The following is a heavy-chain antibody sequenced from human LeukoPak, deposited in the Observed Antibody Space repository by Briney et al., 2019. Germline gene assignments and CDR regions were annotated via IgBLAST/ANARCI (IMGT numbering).Heavy chain of an antibody. CDR3: ARGMGRNTFADFDV. D-gene: IGHD1-26*01. V-gene: IGHV1-18*01. J-gene: IGHJ4*02. Sequence: ASVKVSCKASGYTFPTYGISWVRQAPGQGLEWMGWISPYNGNTNYAQKFQGRVTMTTDTSTSTAYMELRSLRSDDTAVYYCARGMGRNTFADFDVWGQGTLVTVSS. CDR1: GYTFPTYG. CDR2: ISPYNGNT.